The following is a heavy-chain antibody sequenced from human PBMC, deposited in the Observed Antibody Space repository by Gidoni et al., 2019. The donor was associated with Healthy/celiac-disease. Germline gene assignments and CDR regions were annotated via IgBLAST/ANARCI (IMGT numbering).Heavy chain of an antibody. V-gene: IGHV3-64D*06. CDR1: GFTFSSYA. Sequence: EVQLVESGGGLVQPGGSLRLSCSASGFTFSSYARHWVRQAPGKGLAYVSASSSNGGSTYYADSVKGRFTISRDNSKNTLYLQMSSLRAEDTAVYYCVKDVPAAEFDYWGQGTLVTVSS. D-gene: IGHD2-2*01. J-gene: IGHJ4*02. CDR3: VKDVPAAEFDY. CDR2: SSSNGGST.